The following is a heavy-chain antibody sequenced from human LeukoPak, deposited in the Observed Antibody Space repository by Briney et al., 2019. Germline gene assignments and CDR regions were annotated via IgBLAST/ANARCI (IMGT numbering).Heavy chain of an antibody. CDR3: ARKWSSRDWFDP. Sequence: GASVKVSCKASGYIFTTYSIHWVRQAPGQGLEWMGVINPRGDATIYAQKFQGRVAMTSDTSTTTVSMELSSLKFEDTGLYYCARKWSSRDWFDPWGQGTLVTVSS. CDR1: GYIFTTYS. V-gene: IGHV1-46*01. CDR2: INPRGDAT. D-gene: IGHD2-8*01. J-gene: IGHJ5*02.